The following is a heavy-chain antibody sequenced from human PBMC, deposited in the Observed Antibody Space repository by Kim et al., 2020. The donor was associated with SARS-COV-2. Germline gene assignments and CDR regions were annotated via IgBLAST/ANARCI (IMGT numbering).Heavy chain of an antibody. CDR2: INPNSGGT. J-gene: IGHJ3*02. CDR1: GYTFTGYY. V-gene: IGHV1-2*04. CDR3: ARVRYYDSSGYYPNDAFDI. D-gene: IGHD3-22*01. Sequence: ASVKVSCKASGYTFTGYYMHWVRQAPGQGLEWMGWINPNSGGTNYAQKFQGWVTMTRDTSISTAYMELSRLRSDDTAVYYCARVRYYDSSGYYPNDAFDIWGQGTMVTVSS.